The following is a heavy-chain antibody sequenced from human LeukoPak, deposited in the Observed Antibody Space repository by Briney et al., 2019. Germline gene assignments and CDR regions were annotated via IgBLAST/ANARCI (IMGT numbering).Heavy chain of an antibody. Sequence: GGSLRLSCAASGFTFSIYSMNWVRQAAGKGLEWVSYISSSSSTIKYADSVKGRFTISRDNAKKSLYLQMNSLRAEDTAVYYCTKGYSYGFDYWGQGTLVTVSS. CDR1: GFTFSIYS. J-gene: IGHJ4*02. CDR2: ISSSSSTI. D-gene: IGHD5-18*01. CDR3: TKGYSYGFDY. V-gene: IGHV3-48*01.